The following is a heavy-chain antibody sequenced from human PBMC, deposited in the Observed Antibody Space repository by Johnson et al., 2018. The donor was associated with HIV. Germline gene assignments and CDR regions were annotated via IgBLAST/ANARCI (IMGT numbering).Heavy chain of an antibody. V-gene: IGHV3-30*02. CDR1: GFTFSNYG. J-gene: IGHJ3*02. D-gene: IGHD5-12*01. CDR3: AKDISQWLIRAFDI. Sequence: QVLLVESGGGVVRPGGSLRLSCAASGFTFSNYGMHWVRQAPGKGLEWVAVTWFDGINKYYADSVKGRFTISRDNSKNTLYLQMNSLRAEDTAVYYCAKDISQWLIRAFDIWGQGTMVTVSS. CDR2: TWFDGINK.